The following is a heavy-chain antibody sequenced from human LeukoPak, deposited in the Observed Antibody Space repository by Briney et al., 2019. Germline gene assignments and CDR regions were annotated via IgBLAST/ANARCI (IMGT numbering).Heavy chain of an antibody. CDR3: TRDRRDGYNYVDL. CDR2: IYHSGST. CDR1: GYSISSGYY. J-gene: IGHJ5*02. D-gene: IGHD5-24*01. V-gene: IGHV4-38-2*02. Sequence: SETLSLTCAVSGYSISSGYYWGWIRQPPGKGLEWIGSIYHSGSTYYNPSLKSRVTISVDTSKNQFSLKLSSVTAADTAVYYCTRDRRDGYNYVDLWGQGTLVTVSS.